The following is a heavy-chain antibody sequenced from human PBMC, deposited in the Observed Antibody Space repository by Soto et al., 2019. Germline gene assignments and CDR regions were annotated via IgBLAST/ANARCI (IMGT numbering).Heavy chain of an antibody. CDR2: IYYSGST. CDR3: ARLGGYYQAFDS. J-gene: IGHJ4*02. D-gene: IGHD3-22*01. CDR1: GGSISSYY. Sequence: SETLSLTCTVSGGSISSYYWSWIRQPPGKGLEWIGYIYYSGSTNYNPSLKSRVTISVDTSQNQFSLKLSSMTAADTAVYYCARLGGYYQAFDSWGQGTLVTVSS. V-gene: IGHV4-59*08.